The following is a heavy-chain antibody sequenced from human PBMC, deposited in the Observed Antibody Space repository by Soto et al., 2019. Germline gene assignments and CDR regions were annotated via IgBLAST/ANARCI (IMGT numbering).Heavy chain of an antibody. J-gene: IGHJ6*03. CDR2: IKQDGSEK. Sequence: PGGSLRLSCAASGFTFSSYWMSWVRQAPGKGLEWVANIKQDGSEKYYVDSVKGRFTISRDNAKNSLYLQMNSLRAEDTAVYYCARDTYYDFWSGYYTVEWGSYYYYYMDVWGKGTTVTVSS. CDR1: GFTFSSYW. D-gene: IGHD3-3*01. V-gene: IGHV3-7*01. CDR3: ARDTYYDFWSGYYTVEWGSYYYYYMDV.